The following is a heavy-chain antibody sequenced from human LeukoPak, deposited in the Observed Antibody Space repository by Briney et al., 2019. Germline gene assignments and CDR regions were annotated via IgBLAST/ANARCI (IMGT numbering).Heavy chain of an antibody. CDR1: GGSISSYY. D-gene: IGHD3-10*01. J-gene: IGHJ3*02. Sequence: SETLSLTCTVSGGSISSYYWSWIRRPAGKGLEWIGNIFYSGSTYYSPSLRSRVTISLDTSRNQFSLKLNSVTAADTAVYYCAKSNGYGLVDIWGQGTMVTVSS. CDR3: AKSNGYGLVDI. CDR2: IFYSGST. V-gene: IGHV4-59*12.